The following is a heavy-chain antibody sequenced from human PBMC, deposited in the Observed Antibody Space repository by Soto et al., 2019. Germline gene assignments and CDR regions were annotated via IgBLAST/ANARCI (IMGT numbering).Heavy chain of an antibody. V-gene: IGHV1-18*01. D-gene: IGHD6-13*01. J-gene: IGHJ1*01. Sequence: ASVKVSCKASGYIFSNYGISWVRQAPGQGLEWMGWISTYNANTYYAQKFQGRVTMTTDTSTSTAYMELRSLRSDDTVVFYCARERDGSSWSSAESLQYWGQGXLVTVYS. CDR2: ISTYNANT. CDR3: ARERDGSSWSSAESLQY. CDR1: GYIFSNYG.